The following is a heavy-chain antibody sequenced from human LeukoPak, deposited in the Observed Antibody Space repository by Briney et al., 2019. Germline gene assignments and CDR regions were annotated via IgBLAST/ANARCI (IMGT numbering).Heavy chain of an antibody. V-gene: IGHV3-21*01. Sequence: GGSLRLSCAASGFTFSSYSMNWVRQAPGKGLEWVSSISSSSSYIYYADSVKGRFTISRDNAKNSLYLQMNSLRAEDTAVYYCARLLWFGTIDGMDVWGQGTTVTVSS. CDR2: ISSSSSYI. J-gene: IGHJ6*02. CDR3: ARLLWFGTIDGMDV. CDR1: GFTFSSYS. D-gene: IGHD3-10*01.